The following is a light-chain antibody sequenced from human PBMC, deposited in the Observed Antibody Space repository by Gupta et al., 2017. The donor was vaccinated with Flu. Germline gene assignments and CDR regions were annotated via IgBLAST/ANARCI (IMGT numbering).Light chain of an antibody. J-gene: IGLJ2*01. Sequence: SSELTQDPAVSVALGQTVRITCQGDSLRNSYASWYQQQPGQAPVLVIYAKNIRPSGIPDRFSCSRSGNKDSLIITGAQAEDEAAYDCNYPTSTDNQHAVFGGGTKLTVL. CDR2: AKN. V-gene: IGLV3-19*01. CDR3: NYPTSTDNQHAV. CDR1: SLRNSY.